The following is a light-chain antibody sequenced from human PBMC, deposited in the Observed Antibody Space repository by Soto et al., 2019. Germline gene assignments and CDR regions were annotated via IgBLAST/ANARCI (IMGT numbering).Light chain of an antibody. J-gene: IGKJ5*01. CDR2: GAS. Sequence: EIVLTQSPGPLSLSPGETTTLSCRASQSVSSSYLAWYRQKPGQAPRLLIYGASSRAIGIPDRFSGSGSGTEFTLTISSLQSEDFAVYYCEQYNNWPITFGQGTRLEIK. V-gene: IGKV3-20*01. CDR1: QSVSSSY. CDR3: EQYNNWPIT.